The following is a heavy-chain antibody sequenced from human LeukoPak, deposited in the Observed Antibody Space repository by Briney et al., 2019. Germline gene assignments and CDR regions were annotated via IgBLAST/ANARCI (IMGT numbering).Heavy chain of an antibody. D-gene: IGHD3-9*01. J-gene: IGHJ4*02. CDR2: IYYSESTGST. Sequence: SETLSLTCSVSGDSMNSGLSYWAWIRQPPGKGLEWIGTIYYSESTGSTFYNPSLKSRVTISVDTSKNQFSLNLSSVTAADTAIYYCARHLYDKTGRPLDSWGQGTLVTVSS. CDR1: GDSMNSGLSY. V-gene: IGHV4-39*01. CDR3: ARHLYDKTGRPLDS.